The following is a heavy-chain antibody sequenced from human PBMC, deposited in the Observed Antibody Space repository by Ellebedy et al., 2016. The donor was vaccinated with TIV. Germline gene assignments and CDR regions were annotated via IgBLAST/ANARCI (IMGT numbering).Heavy chain of an antibody. J-gene: IGHJ1*01. Sequence: GESLKISCVASGFTFRSYWMSWVRQAPGKGLEWVADIKGDGSDTDYVDYVEGRFTITRDNAENSLFLQMNSLRVEDTAVYYCASQFGSSYQYWGQGTLVTVSS. D-gene: IGHD2-2*01. CDR1: GFTFRSYW. CDR2: IKGDGSDT. CDR3: ASQFGSSYQY. V-gene: IGHV3-7*03.